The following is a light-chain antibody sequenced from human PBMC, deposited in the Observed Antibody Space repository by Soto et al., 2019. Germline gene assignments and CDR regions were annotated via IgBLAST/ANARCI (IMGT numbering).Light chain of an antibody. V-gene: IGKV3-20*01. CDR2: GAS. CDR1: QSVSSSY. J-gene: IGKJ5*01. Sequence: GLTQSPGTLSLSPGERATLSCRASQSVSSSYLAWYQQKPGQAPRLLLYGASSRATGIPDRFSGSGSGTAFTLTISRLEPEDFAVYYCQQYGSSPPITFGQGTRLEI. CDR3: QQYGSSPPIT.